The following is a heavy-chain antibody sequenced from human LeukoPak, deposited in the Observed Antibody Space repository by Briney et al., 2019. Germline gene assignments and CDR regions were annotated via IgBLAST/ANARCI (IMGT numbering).Heavy chain of an antibody. CDR2: INPNSGGT. Sequence: ASVKVSCKASGYTFTGYYMHWVRQAPGQGLEWMGWINPNSGGTNYAQKFQGRVTMTRDTSISTAYMELSSLRSDDTAVYYCAAESGSSQAWWGQGTLVTVSS. CDR3: AAESGSSQAW. D-gene: IGHD1-26*01. V-gene: IGHV1-2*02. J-gene: IGHJ4*02. CDR1: GYTFTGYY.